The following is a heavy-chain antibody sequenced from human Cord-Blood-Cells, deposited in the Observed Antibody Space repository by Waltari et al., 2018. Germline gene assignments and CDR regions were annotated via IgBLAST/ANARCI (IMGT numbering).Heavy chain of an antibody. CDR3: ARLIPPKVYSGYDPDAFDI. Sequence: QVQLQQWGAGLLKPSETLSLTCAVYGGSFSGYYWSWIRQPPGKGLEWIGEINHSGSTNYNPSLKSRVTISVDTSKNQFSLKLSSVTAADTAVYYCARLIPPKVYSGYDPDAFDIWGQGTMVTVSS. V-gene: IGHV4-34*01. CDR1: GGSFSGYY. D-gene: IGHD5-12*01. J-gene: IGHJ3*02. CDR2: INHSGST.